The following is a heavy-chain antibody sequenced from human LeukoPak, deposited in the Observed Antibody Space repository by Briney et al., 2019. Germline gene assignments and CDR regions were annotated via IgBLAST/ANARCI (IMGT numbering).Heavy chain of an antibody. J-gene: IGHJ3*02. CDR1: GFTFDDYA. CDR2: ISGSGGST. V-gene: IGHV3-23*01. Sequence: PGRSLRLSCAASGFTFDDYAMSWVRQAPGKGLEWVSAISGSGGSTYYADSVKGRFTISRDNSKNTLYLQMNSLRAEDTAVYYCAKDPSIAVAATGAFDIWGQGTMVTVSS. CDR3: AKDPSIAVAATGAFDI. D-gene: IGHD6-19*01.